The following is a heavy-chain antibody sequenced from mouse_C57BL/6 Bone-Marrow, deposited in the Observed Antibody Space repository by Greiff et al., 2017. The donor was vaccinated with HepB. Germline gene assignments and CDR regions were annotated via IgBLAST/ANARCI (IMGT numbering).Heavy chain of an antibody. D-gene: IGHD2-4*01. CDR3: ARHGDYDGVGAMDY. V-gene: IGHV5-2*01. J-gene: IGHJ4*01. CDR1: EYEFPSHD. CDR2: INSDGGST. Sequence: EVHLVESGGGLVQPGESLKLSCESNEYEFPSHDMPWVRKTPEKRLELVAAINSDGGSTYYPDTMERRVIISRDNTKKTLYLQLSSLRSEDTALYYCARHGDYDGVGAMDYWGQGTSVTVSS.